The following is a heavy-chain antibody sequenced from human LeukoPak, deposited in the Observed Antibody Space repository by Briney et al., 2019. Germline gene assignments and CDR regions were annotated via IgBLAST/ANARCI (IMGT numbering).Heavy chain of an antibody. J-gene: IGHJ4*02. Sequence: PGGSLRLSCAGSGFTSSSYWMTWVRQAPGKGLEWVANINQDGSEKYYVDSVKGRFTISRDNAKTSLYLQMHSLRAEDTAVYYCARARRRTTVETAHYFDYWGQGTLVTVSS. CDR3: ARARRRTTVETAHYFDY. V-gene: IGHV3-7*01. D-gene: IGHD4-17*01. CDR2: INQDGSEK. CDR1: GFTSSSYW.